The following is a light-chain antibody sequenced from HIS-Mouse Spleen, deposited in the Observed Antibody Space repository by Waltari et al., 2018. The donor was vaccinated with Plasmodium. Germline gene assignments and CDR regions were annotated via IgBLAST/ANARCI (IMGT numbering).Light chain of an antibody. CDR2: GAS. CDR3: QQYNNWSFT. V-gene: IGKV3-15*01. J-gene: IGKJ3*01. CDR1: QSVSSN. Sequence: EIVMTQPPPTLSVSPGERATLSCRASQSVSSNLAWDQQKPGQAPRLLIYGASTRATGIPARFSGSGSGTEFTLTISSLQSEDFAVYYCQQYNNWSFTFGPGTKVDIK.